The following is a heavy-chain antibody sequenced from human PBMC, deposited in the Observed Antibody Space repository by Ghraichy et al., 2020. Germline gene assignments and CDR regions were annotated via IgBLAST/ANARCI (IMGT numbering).Heavy chain of an antibody. CDR3: ARGLGTTSPYYYYGMDV. CDR2: IIAYNGNT. Sequence: ASVKVSCKASGYTFTSYGISWVRQAPGQGLEWMGWIIAYNGNTNYAQKLQGRVTMTTDTSTSTAYMELRSLRSDDTAVYYCARGLGTTSPYYYYGMDVWGQGTTVTVSS. D-gene: IGHD1-1*01. CDR1: GYTFTSYG. J-gene: IGHJ6*02. V-gene: IGHV1-18*04.